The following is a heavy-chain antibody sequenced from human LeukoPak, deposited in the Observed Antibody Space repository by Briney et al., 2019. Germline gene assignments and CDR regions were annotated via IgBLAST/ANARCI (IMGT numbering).Heavy chain of an antibody. J-gene: IGHJ4*02. CDR3: ARDGNVDTAMVFEFDY. D-gene: IGHD5-18*01. CDR2: IIPIFGTA. V-gene: IGHV1-69*05. CDR1: GGTFSSYA. Sequence: GASVKVSCKASGGTFSSYAISWVLQAPGQGLEWMGRIIPIFGTANYAQKFQGRVTITTDESTSTAYMELSSLRSEDTAVYYCARDGNVDTAMVFEFDYWGQGTLVTVSS.